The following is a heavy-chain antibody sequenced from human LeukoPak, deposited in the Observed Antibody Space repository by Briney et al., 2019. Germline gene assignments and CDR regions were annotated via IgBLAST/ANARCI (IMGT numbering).Heavy chain of an antibody. D-gene: IGHD2-2*01. CDR2: IRSKRNNYAT. CDR1: GFTLSGSV. V-gene: IGHV3-73*01. Sequence: GGSLRLSCAGSGFTLSGSVIHWVRQAAGKGLEWVGRIRSKRNNYATAYAASVKGRFTISRDDSKNTVYLHMDSLKTEDTALYYCSRLEDTSPIEVALDLWGQGPVVTVSS. J-gene: IGHJ3*01. CDR3: SRLEDTSPIEVALDL.